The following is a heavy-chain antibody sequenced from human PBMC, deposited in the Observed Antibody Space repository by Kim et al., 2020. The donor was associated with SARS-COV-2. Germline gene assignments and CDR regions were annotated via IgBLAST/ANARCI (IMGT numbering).Heavy chain of an antibody. V-gene: IGHV4-34*01. CDR3: ARAYDYVWGSYYYYYGMDV. CDR1: GGSFGGYY. Sequence: SETLSLTCAVYGGSFGGYYWSWIRQPPGKGLEWIGEINHSGSTNYNPSLKSRVTISVDTSKNQFSLKLSSVTAADTAVYYCARAYDYVWGSYYYYYGMDVWGQGTTVTVSS. J-gene: IGHJ6*02. D-gene: IGHD3-16*01. CDR2: INHSGST.